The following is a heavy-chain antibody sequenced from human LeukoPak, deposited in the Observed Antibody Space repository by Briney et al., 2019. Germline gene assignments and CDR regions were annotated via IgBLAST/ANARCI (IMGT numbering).Heavy chain of an antibody. CDR1: GYSFTSFD. D-gene: IGHD2-2*02. J-gene: IGHJ4*02. CDR3: AGGDPCCSSACCYNY. CDR2: MNPYSGNT. Sequence: ASVKVSCKTSGYSFTSFDVYWVRQATGQGLEWMGWMNPYSGNTGYGQRFLGRVTMTRDTSISTAYMEFTNLTSDDTAVYYCAGGDPCCSSACCYNYWGQGTLLTVSS. V-gene: IGHV1-8*01.